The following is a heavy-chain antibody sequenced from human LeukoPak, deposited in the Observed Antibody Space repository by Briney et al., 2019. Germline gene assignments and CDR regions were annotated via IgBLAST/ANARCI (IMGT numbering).Heavy chain of an antibody. J-gene: IGHJ4*02. CDR3: ARAPVTSCRGAYCYPFDY. V-gene: IGHV4-4*07. CDR2: IYTSGST. CDR1: GGSISSYY. Sequence: SDTLSLTCTVSGGSISSYYWSWIRQPAGKGLEWIGRIYTSGSTNYNPSLKSRVTMSVDTSKNQFSLKLSSVTAADTAVYYCARAPVTSCRGAYCYPFDYWGQGTLVTVSS. D-gene: IGHD2-21*01.